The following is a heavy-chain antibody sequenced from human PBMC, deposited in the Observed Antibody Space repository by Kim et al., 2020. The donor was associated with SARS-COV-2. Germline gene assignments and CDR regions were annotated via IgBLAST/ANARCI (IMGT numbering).Heavy chain of an antibody. D-gene: IGHD5-18*01. CDR3: ARADTRYYYYAMDV. J-gene: IGHJ6*02. V-gene: IGHV4-39*07. CDR1: GGSISSGSDY. Sequence: SETLSLTCTVSGGSISSGSDYWGWIRQPPGTGLEWIGSIFYTGSTYYNPSLKGRFTISVDTSKNQFSLKVSSVTAADTAVYYCARADTRYYYYAMDVWGQGTTVTVSS. CDR2: IFYTGST.